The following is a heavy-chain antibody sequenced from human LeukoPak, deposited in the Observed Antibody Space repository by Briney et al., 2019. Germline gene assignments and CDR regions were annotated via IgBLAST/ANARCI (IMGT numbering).Heavy chain of an antibody. CDR3: ARRHGRCSDGSCYYPDY. CDR2: MSPNSGNT. V-gene: IGHV1-8*01. CDR1: GYTFTSYD. J-gene: IGHJ4*02. Sequence: ASVKVPCKASGYTFTSYDINWVRQATGQGLEWMGWMSPNSGNTGYAQKFQGRVTMTRNSSITTAYMELSSLRSEDTAVYYCARRHGRCSDGSCYYPDYWGQGTLVTVSS. D-gene: IGHD2-15*01.